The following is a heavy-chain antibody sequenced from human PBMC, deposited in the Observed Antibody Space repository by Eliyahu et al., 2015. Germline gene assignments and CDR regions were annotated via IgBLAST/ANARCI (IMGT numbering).Heavy chain of an antibody. CDR3: ARDSKGGDYVSLTHFDF. CDR2: VNPSGGST. CDR1: GYTFTXXY. Sequence: QVQLVQSGAEVRKPGASVKVSCKASGYTFTXXYMHWVRQAPGQGLEWXGIVNPSGGSTRYAQTFSGRVSMTRDMSTSSVYMELSSLRSEDTAVYYCARDSKGGDYVSLTHFDFWGQGTLVTVSS. V-gene: IGHV1-46*01. D-gene: IGHD4-17*01. J-gene: IGHJ4*02.